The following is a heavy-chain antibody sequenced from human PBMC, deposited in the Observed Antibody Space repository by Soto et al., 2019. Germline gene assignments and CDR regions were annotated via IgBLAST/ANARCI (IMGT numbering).Heavy chain of an antibody. CDR3: ASTGTGQAGWFDP. Sequence: QLQLQESGPGLVKPSETLSLTCTVSGGSISSSSYYWGWIRQPPGKGLEWIGSIYYSGSTYYNPSLKSRVTISVDTSKNQFSLKLSSVTAADTAVYYCASTGTGQAGWFDPWGQGTLVTVSS. CDR1: GGSISSSSYY. V-gene: IGHV4-39*01. D-gene: IGHD4-17*01. CDR2: IYYSGST. J-gene: IGHJ5*02.